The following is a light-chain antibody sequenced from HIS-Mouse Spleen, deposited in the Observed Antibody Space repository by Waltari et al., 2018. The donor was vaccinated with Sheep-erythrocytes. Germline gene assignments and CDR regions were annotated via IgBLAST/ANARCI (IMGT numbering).Light chain of an antibody. CDR1: NIGSKS. CDR3: CSYAGSYTFVV. V-gene: IGLV3-21*03. CDR2: DDS. Sequence: SYVLTQPPSVSVAPGKTARITCGGNNIGSKSVHWYQQKPGQAPVLVVYDDSDRPSGIPDRFSGSKSGNTASLTISGLQAEDEADYYCCSYAGSYTFVVFGGGTKLTVL. J-gene: IGLJ2*01.